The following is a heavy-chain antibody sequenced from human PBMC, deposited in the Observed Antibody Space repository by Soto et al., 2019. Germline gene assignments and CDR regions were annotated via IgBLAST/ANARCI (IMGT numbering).Heavy chain of an antibody. J-gene: IGHJ5*02. V-gene: IGHV4-59*08. CDR1: GGSISSYY. CDR3: AATGITIFGVVIDWFDP. D-gene: IGHD3-3*01. CDR2: IYYSGST. Sequence: SETLALTFTVSGGSISSYYWSWIRQPPGMGLEWIGYIYYSGSTNYNPSLKSRVTISVDTSKNQFSLKLSSVTAADTAVYYCAATGITIFGVVIDWFDPWGQGTLVTVSS.